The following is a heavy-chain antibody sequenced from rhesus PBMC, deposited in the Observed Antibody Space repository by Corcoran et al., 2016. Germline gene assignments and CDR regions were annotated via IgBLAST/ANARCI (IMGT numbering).Heavy chain of an antibody. D-gene: IGHD6-13*01. CDR2: ISNGGGST. V-gene: IGHV3S5*01. CDR3: ARGGAAGRD. J-gene: IGHJ4*01. Sequence: EVQLVESGGGLVQPGGSLRLSCAASGFTFSSYGMSWVRQAPGKGLEWVSSISNGGGSTYYADSVKGRFTISRDNSKNTLSLQMNSLRAEDTAVYYCARGGAAGRDWGQGVLVTVSS. CDR1: GFTFSSYG.